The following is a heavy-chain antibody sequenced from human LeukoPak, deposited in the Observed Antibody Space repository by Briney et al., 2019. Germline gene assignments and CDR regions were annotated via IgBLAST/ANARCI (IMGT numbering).Heavy chain of an antibody. CDR3: ARLASYYYDSSGFDYMDV. J-gene: IGHJ6*03. CDR2: IYYSGST. Sequence: SETLSLTCTVSGGSISSSSYYWGWIRQPQGKVLEWIGSIYYSGSTYYNPSLKSRVTISVDTSKNQFSLKLSSVTAADTAVYYCARLASYYYDSSGFDYMDVWGKGTTVAVSS. V-gene: IGHV4-39*01. CDR1: GGSISSSSYY. D-gene: IGHD3-22*01.